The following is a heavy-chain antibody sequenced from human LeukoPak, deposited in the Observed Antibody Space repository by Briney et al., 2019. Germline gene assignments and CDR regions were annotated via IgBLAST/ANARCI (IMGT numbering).Heavy chain of an antibody. J-gene: IGHJ4*02. D-gene: IGHD3-22*01. V-gene: IGHV1-18*01. CDR2: ISAYNGNT. CDR3: ARDPLSRYYYDSSGPDY. CDR1: GYTFTSYG. Sequence: ASVKVSCTASGYTFTSYGISWVRQAPGQGLEWMGWISAYNGNTNYAQKLQGRVTMTTDTSTSTAYMELRSLRSDDTAVYYCARDPLSRYYYDSSGPDYWGQGTLVTVSS.